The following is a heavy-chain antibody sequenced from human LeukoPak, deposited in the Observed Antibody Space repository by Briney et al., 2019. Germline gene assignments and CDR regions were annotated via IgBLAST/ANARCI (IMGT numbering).Heavy chain of an antibody. D-gene: IGHD3-3*01. J-gene: IGHJ4*02. V-gene: IGHV4-31*02. Sequence: WIRQHPGKGLEWIGYIYYSGSTYYNPSLKSRVTISVDTSKNQFSLKLSSVTAADTAVYYCARETKSGYVYYFDYWGQGTLVTVSS. CDR2: IYYSGST. CDR3: ARETKSGYVYYFDY.